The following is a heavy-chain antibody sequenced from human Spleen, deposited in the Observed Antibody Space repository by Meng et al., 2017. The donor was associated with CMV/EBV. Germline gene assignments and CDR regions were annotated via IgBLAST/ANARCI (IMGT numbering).Heavy chain of an antibody. V-gene: IGHV4-59*01. Sequence: SETLSLTCTVSGDSISSYYWSWIRQPPGKGLEWIGYINYRGSTNYNPSLKSRVTRSLDTSNNQISLNVRSVTAADTAVYYFARDRGNLDYYFDFWGQGTLVTVSS. CDR3: ARDRGNLDYYFDF. CDR2: INYRGST. CDR1: GDSISSYY. D-gene: IGHD1-14*01. J-gene: IGHJ4*02.